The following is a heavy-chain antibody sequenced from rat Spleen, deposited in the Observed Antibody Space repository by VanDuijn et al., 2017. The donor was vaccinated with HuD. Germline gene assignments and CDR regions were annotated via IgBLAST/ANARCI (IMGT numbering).Heavy chain of an antibody. CDR3: ARENYYSANI. CDR1: GFTFSNYD. V-gene: IGHV5-25*01. CDR2: ISPSGGGT. Sequence: EVQLVESGGGLVQPGRSLKLSCAASGFTFSNYDMAWVRQAPTKGLEWVASISPSGGGTYYRDSVKGRFTVSRDNAKSTLYLQMNSLRSEDTATYYCARENYYSANIWGRGVMVTVSS. J-gene: IGHJ2*01. D-gene: IGHD1-2*01.